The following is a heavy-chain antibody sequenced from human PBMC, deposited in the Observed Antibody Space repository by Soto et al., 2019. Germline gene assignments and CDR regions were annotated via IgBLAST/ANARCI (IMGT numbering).Heavy chain of an antibody. CDR2: IIPIFGTA. CDR3: ASNYYDSSGRTYFDY. V-gene: IGHV1-69*13. J-gene: IGHJ4*02. CDR1: GGTFSSYA. Sequence: SVKVSCKASGGTFSSYAISWVRQAPGQGLELMGGIIPIFGTANYAQKFQGRVTITADESTSTAYMELSSLRSEDTAVYYCASNYYDSSGRTYFDYWGQGTLVTVYS. D-gene: IGHD3-22*01.